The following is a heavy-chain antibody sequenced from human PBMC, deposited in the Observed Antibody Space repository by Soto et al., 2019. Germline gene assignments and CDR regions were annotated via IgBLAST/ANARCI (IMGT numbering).Heavy chain of an antibody. V-gene: IGHV3-66*01. CDR1: GFTVSSNY. CDR2: IYSGGST. D-gene: IGHD3-22*01. J-gene: IGHJ1*01. CDR3: AGGGVDYYDSSGYSEYFQH. Sequence: GGSLRLSCAASGFTVSSNYMSWVRQAPGKGLEWVSVIYSGGSTYYADSVKGRFTISRDNSKNTLYLQMNGLRAEDTAVYFCAGGGVDYYDSSGYSEYFQHWGQGTLVTVSS.